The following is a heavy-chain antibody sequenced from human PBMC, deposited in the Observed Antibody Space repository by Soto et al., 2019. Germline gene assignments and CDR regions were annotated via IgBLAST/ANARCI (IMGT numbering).Heavy chain of an antibody. CDR1: GFIFSSYG. D-gene: IGHD5-12*01. CDR3: ARVKQGRGGYDSPFDY. CDR2: IRYDGSNK. V-gene: IGHV3-33*01. Sequence: QVQLVESGGGVVQPGGSLRLSCAPSGFIFSSYGMHWVRQAPGKGLEWVAVIRYDGSNKYYADSVKGRFTISRDNSKNTLYLQMNSLRAEDTAVYYCARVKQGRGGYDSPFDYWGQGTRVTVSS. J-gene: IGHJ4*02.